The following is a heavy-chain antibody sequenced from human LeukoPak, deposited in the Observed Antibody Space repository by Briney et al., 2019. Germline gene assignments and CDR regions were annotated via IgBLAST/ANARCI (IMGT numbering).Heavy chain of an antibody. D-gene: IGHD3-9*01. Sequence: SETLSLTCTVSGVSVTSYYWSWIRQPAGKGLEWIGRIHTSGNTDYNPSLKSRVTMSIDTSKNEVSLKLTSVTAADTAVYYCARVVSSFYDISTGYSNWFDPWGQGTLVIVSS. V-gene: IGHV4-4*07. CDR1: GVSVTSYY. CDR2: IHTSGNT. CDR3: ARVVSSFYDISTGYSNWFDP. J-gene: IGHJ5*02.